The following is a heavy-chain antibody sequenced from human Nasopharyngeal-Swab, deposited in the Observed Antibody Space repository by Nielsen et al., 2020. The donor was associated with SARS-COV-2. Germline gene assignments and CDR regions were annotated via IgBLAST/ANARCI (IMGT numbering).Heavy chain of an antibody. CDR2: FDPEDGET. V-gene: IGHV1-24*01. D-gene: IGHD2-21*02. J-gene: IGHJ5*02. CDR3: ARSVVVTAISYIWFDP. Sequence: ASVKVSCKVSGYTLTELSMHWVRQAPGKGLEWMGGFDPEDGETIYAQKFQGRVTITADKSTSTAYMELSSLRSEDTAVYYCARSVVVTAISYIWFDPWGQGTLVTVSS. CDR1: GYTLTELS.